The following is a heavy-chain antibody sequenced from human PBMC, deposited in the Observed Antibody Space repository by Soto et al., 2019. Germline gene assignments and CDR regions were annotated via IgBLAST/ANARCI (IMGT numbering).Heavy chain of an antibody. J-gene: IGHJ3*02. CDR2: IGTAGDT. D-gene: IGHD5-12*01. CDR1: GFTFSSYD. Sequence: EVQLVESGGGLVQPGGSLRLSCAASGFTFSSYDMHWVRQATGKGLEWVSAIGTAGDTYYPGSVKGRFTISRENAKNSLYLHMNSLRAGDTAVYYCARERGGYDGDAFDIWGQGTMVTVSS. V-gene: IGHV3-13*01. CDR3: ARERGGYDGDAFDI.